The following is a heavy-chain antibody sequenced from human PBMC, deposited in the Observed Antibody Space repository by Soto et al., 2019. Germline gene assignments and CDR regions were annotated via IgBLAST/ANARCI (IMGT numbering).Heavy chain of an antibody. D-gene: IGHD2-2*01. V-gene: IGHV3-23*01. CDR3: TTALTNDAFDI. J-gene: IGHJ3*02. CDR2: ISGSGGST. CDR1: GFTFSSYA. Sequence: GGSLRLSCAASGFTFSSYAMSWVRQAPGKGLEWVSAISGSGGSTSYADSVKGRFTISRDDSKNTLYLQMNSLKTEDTAVYYCTTALTNDAFDIWGQGTMVTVSS.